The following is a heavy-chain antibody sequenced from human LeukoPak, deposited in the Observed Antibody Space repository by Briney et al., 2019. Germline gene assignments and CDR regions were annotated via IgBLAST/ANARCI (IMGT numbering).Heavy chain of an antibody. V-gene: IGHV3-49*04. CDR1: GFAFGDYA. J-gene: IGHJ4*02. CDR3: TRGTSSGGYYYFDY. CDR2: IRSKSNGGRA. D-gene: IGHD6-19*01. Sequence: PGRSLRLSCTTSGFAFGDYAMTWVRQAPGRGLEWVTFIRSKSNGGRAEYAASVNGRFTISRDDSKSIAYLQMNSLKTEDTAMYYCTRGTSSGGYYYFDYWGQGTLVTVSS.